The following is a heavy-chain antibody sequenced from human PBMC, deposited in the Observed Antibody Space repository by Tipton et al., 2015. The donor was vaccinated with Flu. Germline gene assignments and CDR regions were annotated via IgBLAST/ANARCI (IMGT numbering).Heavy chain of an antibody. Sequence: TLSLTCTVSGASISSEDFYWSWIRQHPGRGLEWIGYIYNSGITYYEPSLSSRVVISLDTSKNQFYLRLSSVTAADTAVYYCARGATRRPFSGYDYTGYWGQGTLVTVSS. CDR3: ARGATRRPFSGYDYTGY. CDR2: IYNSGIT. CDR1: GASISSEDFY. D-gene: IGHD5-12*01. J-gene: IGHJ4*02. V-gene: IGHV4-31*03.